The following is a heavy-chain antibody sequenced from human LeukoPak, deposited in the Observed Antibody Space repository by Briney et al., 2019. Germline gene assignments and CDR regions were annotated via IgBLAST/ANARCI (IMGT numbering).Heavy chain of an antibody. J-gene: IGHJ6*02. CDR1: GGSFSGYY. CDR3: ARGVGYSYGQIYYYYGMDV. V-gene: IGHV4-34*01. Sequence: SETLSLTCAVYGGSFSGYYWSWIRQPPGKGLEWIGEINHSGSTKYNPSLKSRVTISVDTSKNQFSLKLSSVTAADTAVYYCARGVGYSYGQIYYYYGMDVWGQGTTVTVSS. CDR2: INHSGST. D-gene: IGHD5-18*01.